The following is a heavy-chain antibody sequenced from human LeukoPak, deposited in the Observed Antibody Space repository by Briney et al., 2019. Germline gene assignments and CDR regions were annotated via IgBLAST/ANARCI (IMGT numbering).Heavy chain of an antibody. CDR3: AKDKGLYTYGYSAFDY. V-gene: IGHV3-48*04. D-gene: IGHD5-18*01. CDR1: GFTFSNYS. CDR2: ISSSSSTI. J-gene: IGHJ4*02. Sequence: GGSLRLSCAAPGFTFSNYSMNWVRQAPGKGLEWVSYISSSSSTIYYADSVKGRFTISRDDAENTLYLQMNSLRAADTGLYYCAKDKGLYTYGYSAFDYWGQGTLVTVSS.